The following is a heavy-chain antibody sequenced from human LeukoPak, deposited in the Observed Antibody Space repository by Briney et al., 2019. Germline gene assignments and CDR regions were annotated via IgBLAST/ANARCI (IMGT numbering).Heavy chain of an antibody. CDR3: ARHFGFGELFPLDY. CDR1: GGCISSDY. V-gene: IGHV4-59*08. D-gene: IGHD3-10*01. J-gene: IGHJ4*02. Sequence: SETLSLTCTVSGGCISSDYWSWIRQPPGKGLEWIGYIYYSGSTNYNPSLKSRVTISVDTSKNQFSLKLSSVTAADTAVYYCARHFGFGELFPLDYWGQGTLVTVSS. CDR2: IYYSGST.